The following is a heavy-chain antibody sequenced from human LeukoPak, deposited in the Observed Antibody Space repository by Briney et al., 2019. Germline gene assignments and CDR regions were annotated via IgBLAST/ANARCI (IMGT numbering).Heavy chain of an antibody. CDR3: ARDGSGYCTNGVCSHYYYYYMDV. CDR1: GYTFTGYY. Sequence: ASVKVSCKASGYTFTGYYMHWVRQAPGQGLEWMGWINPHSGGTNYAQKFQGRVTMTRDTSISTAYMELSRLTSDDTAVYYCARDGSGYCTNGVCSHYYYYYMDVWGKGTTVTVSS. CDR2: INPHSGGT. V-gene: IGHV1-2*02. J-gene: IGHJ6*03. D-gene: IGHD2-8*01.